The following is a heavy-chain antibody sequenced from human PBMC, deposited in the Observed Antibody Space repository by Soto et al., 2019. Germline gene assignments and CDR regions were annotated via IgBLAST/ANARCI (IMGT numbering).Heavy chain of an antibody. CDR1: GRSFSGYY. CDR3: ARAYGGNSGVFDY. Sequence: QVQLQQWGAGLLKPSETLSLTCAVYGRSFSGYYWSWIRQPPGKGLEWMGKINHSASTNYNPSLKSRVTISVDTSQNQFPLHLSSVPAADTAVYSCARAYGGNSGVFDYWGQGTLVTVSS. J-gene: IGHJ4*02. CDR2: INHSAST. D-gene: IGHD4-17*01. V-gene: IGHV4-34*01.